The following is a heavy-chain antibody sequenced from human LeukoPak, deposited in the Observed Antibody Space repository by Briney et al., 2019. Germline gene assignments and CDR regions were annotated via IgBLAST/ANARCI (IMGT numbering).Heavy chain of an antibody. V-gene: IGHV4-59*01. D-gene: IGHD6-19*01. CDR2: IYYSGST. J-gene: IGHJ3*02. Sequence: SETLSLTCTVSGGSISSCYWSWIRQPPGKGLEWIGYIYYSGSTNYNPSLKSRVTISVDTSKNQFSLKLSSVTAADTAVYYCARGKGYSSGRGAFDIWGQGTMVTVSS. CDR1: GGSISSCY. CDR3: ARGKGYSSGRGAFDI.